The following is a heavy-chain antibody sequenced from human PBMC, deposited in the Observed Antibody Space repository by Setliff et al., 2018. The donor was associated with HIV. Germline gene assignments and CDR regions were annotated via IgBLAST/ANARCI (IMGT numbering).Heavy chain of an antibody. Sequence: SETLSLTCTVSGGSISSSGYYWGWIRQHPRKGLEWTGYIYYSGSTFYNPSLKSRVTISVDTSKNQFSLKLSSVTAADTAVYYCARGIGYCSTTSCQSYFDYWGQGTLVTVSS. V-gene: IGHV4-31*03. CDR2: IYYSGST. J-gene: IGHJ4*02. D-gene: IGHD2-2*01. CDR1: GGSISSSGYY. CDR3: ARGIGYCSTTSCQSYFDY.